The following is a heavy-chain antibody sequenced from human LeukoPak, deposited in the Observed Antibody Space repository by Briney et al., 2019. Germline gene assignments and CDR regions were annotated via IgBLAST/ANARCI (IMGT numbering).Heavy chain of an antibody. Sequence: GGSLRLSCAASGFTFSRYSMNWVRQAPGKGLEWVSSISISSSYIYYADSVKGRFTMSRDNAKNSLYLQVNSLRAEDTAVYYCARHARVGTMMGPYGRYMDVWGKGTTVTISS. CDR3: ARHARVGTMMGPYGRYMDV. J-gene: IGHJ6*03. D-gene: IGHD3-10*02. CDR2: ISISSSYI. CDR1: GFTFSRYS. V-gene: IGHV3-21*01.